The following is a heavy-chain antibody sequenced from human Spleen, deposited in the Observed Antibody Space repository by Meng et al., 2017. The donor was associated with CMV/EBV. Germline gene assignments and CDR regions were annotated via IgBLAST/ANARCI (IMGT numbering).Heavy chain of an antibody. V-gene: IGHV3-15*01. J-gene: IGHJ4*02. CDR1: GFTFSNAW. Sequence: ASGFTFSNAWMSWVRQAPGKGLEWVGRIKSKTDGGTTDYAAPVKGRFTISRDDSKNTLYLQMNGLKTEDTAVYYCTTRIAVAGLDYWGQGTLVTVSS. CDR3: TTRIAVAGLDY. CDR2: IKSKTDGGTT. D-gene: IGHD6-19*01.